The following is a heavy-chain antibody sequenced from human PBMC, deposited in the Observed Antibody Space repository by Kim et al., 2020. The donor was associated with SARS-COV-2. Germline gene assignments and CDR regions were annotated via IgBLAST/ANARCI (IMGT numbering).Heavy chain of an antibody. D-gene: IGHD3-22*01. CDR1: GGSISSYY. CDR3: ASYYYDSSGYYYGFDY. Sequence: SETLSLTCTVSGGSISSYYWSWIRQPPGKGLEWIGYIYYSGSTNYNTSLKSRVTISVDTSKNQFSLKLSSVTAADTAVYYCASYYYDSSGYYYGFDYWGQGTLVTVSS. V-gene: IGHV4-59*01. CDR2: IYYSGST. J-gene: IGHJ4*02.